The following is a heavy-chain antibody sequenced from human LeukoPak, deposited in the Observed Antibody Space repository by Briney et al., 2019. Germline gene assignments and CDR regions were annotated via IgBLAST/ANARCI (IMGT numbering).Heavy chain of an antibody. Sequence: SETLSLTCTVSGGSITVHYWSWVRQPPGKGLEWIGYFYYSGSTNYNPSLKSRVTMSGDTSKNQFSLKLSSVTAADTAVYYCARGIAAAGTRAFDIWGQGTMVTVSS. D-gene: IGHD6-13*01. CDR2: FYYSGST. CDR3: ARGIAAAGTRAFDI. J-gene: IGHJ3*02. CDR1: GGSITVHY. V-gene: IGHV4-59*11.